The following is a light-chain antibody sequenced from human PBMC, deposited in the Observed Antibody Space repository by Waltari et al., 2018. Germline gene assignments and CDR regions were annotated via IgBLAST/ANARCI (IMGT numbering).Light chain of an antibody. CDR3: QQYHSDLWT. J-gene: IGKJ1*01. V-gene: IGKV1-5*03. CDR1: QSISSW. Sequence: DIQMTQFPSTLSASVGDRVIITCRASQSISSWLAWYQQQPGKAPKLLIYKASNLETGVPLRFSGSGSGTEFTLTISSLQPDDFATYYCQQYHSDLWTFGQGTRVEIK. CDR2: KAS.